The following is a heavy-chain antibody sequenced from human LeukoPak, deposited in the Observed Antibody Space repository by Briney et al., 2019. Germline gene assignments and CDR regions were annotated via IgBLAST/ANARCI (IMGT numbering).Heavy chain of an antibody. Sequence: GGSLRLSCAASGFTFSSYGMHWVRQAPGKGLEWVAVISYDGSNKYYADSVKGRFTISRDNSKNTLYLQMNSLRAEDTAVYYCAKADTHYDFWSGYSPAAGYWGQGTLVTVSS. D-gene: IGHD3-3*01. CDR2: ISYDGSNK. V-gene: IGHV3-30*18. CDR3: AKADTHYDFWSGYSPAAGY. CDR1: GFTFSSYG. J-gene: IGHJ4*02.